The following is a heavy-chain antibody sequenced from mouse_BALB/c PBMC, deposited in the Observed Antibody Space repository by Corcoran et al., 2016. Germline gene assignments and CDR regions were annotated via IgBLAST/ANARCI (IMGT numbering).Heavy chain of an antibody. D-gene: IGHD2-12*01. CDR3: ARGYSYDFDY. J-gene: IGHJ2*01. CDR2: INTYTGEP. V-gene: IGHV9-1*02. CDR1: GYTFTNYG. Sequence: QIQLVQSGPERKKTGETVKISCKASGYTFTNYGMNWVKQVQGKCLKWMGWINTYTGEPTYADDVKGRFAFSLETSARTAYLQINNLKNEDMATYFCARGYSYDFDYWGQGPTLTVSS.